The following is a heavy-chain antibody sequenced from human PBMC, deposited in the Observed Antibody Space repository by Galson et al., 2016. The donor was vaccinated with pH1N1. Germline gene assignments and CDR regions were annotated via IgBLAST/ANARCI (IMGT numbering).Heavy chain of an antibody. D-gene: IGHD2/OR15-2a*01. Sequence: SGAEVKKPGESLKISCQASGYTFTTYWIGWVRQMPGKGLEWMGIIYPGDSETKYSPSFEGQVTFSVDKSKNTAYLHWSSLKASDTAIYYCARRSTELGLDYWGQGTLVSVSS. V-gene: IGHV5-51*03. CDR1: GYTFTTYW. CDR3: ARRSTELGLDY. J-gene: IGHJ4*02. CDR2: IYPGDSET.